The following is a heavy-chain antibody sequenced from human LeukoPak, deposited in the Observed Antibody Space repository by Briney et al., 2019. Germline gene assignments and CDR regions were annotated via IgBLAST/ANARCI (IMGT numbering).Heavy chain of an antibody. CDR1: GFTFSTYA. V-gene: IGHV3-23*01. CDR3: AKDSSGWHYYFDY. Sequence: GGSLRLSCAASGFTFSTYAMNWVRQAPGKGLEWVSVISGMGGSTYYADSVKGRFTISRDNSKNTLYLQMNSLRAEDTAVYYCAKDSSGWHYYFDYWGQGTLVTVSS. D-gene: IGHD6-19*01. CDR2: ISGMGGST. J-gene: IGHJ4*02.